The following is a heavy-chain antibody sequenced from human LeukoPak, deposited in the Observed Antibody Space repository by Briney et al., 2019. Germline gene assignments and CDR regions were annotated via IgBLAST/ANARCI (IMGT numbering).Heavy chain of an antibody. J-gene: IGHJ4*02. D-gene: IGHD4-17*01. Sequence: PGGSLRLSCAASTFTFSNYWMNWVRQVPGRGLEWVAHIKQRGNEKHYVDSVEGRFTLSRDDSKNSLYLQMNSLRVDDSAVYYCARGPNYGDRVDYFDYWGQGTLVTVSS. CDR1: TFTFSNYW. CDR2: IKQRGNEK. CDR3: ARGPNYGDRVDYFDY. V-gene: IGHV3-7*01.